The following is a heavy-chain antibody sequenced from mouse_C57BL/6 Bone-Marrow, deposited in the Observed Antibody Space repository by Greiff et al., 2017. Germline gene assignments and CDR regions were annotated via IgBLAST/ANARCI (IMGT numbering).Heavy chain of an antibody. D-gene: IGHD1-1*01. J-gene: IGHJ2*01. V-gene: IGHV1-81*01. CDR1: GYTFTSYG. CDR3: ARRGVVPYYFDY. Sequence: VQLQQSGAELARPGASVKLSCKASGYTFTSYGISWVKQRTGQGLEWIGEIYPRSGNTYYNEKFKGKATLTADKSSSTAYMELRSLTSEDSAVYLCARRGVVPYYFDYWGQGTTLTVSS. CDR2: IYPRSGNT.